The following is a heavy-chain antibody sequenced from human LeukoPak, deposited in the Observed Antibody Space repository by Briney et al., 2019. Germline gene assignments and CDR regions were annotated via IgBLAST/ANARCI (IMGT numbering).Heavy chain of an antibody. CDR1: GGSFSGYY. CDR3: ARLSIAALAADY. D-gene: IGHD6-6*01. J-gene: IGHJ4*02. CDR2: INHSGST. V-gene: IGHV4-34*01. Sequence: SETLSLTCAVYGGSFSGYYWSWIRQPPGKGLEWIGEINHSGSTNYNPSLKSRVTISVDTSKNQFSLKLSSVTAADTAVYYCARLSIAALAADYWGQGTLVTVSS.